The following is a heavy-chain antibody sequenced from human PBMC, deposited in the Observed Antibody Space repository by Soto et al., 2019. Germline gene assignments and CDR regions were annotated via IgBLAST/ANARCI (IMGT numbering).Heavy chain of an antibody. Sequence: SETLSLTCAVYGGSFSGYYWSWIRQPPGKGLEWIGEINHSGSTNYNPSLKSRVTISVDTSKNQFSLKLSSVTAADTAVYYCGRGTTIFGVVIKGYYFDYWGQGTLVTVSS. CDR2: INHSGST. CDR1: GGSFSGYY. V-gene: IGHV4-34*01. J-gene: IGHJ4*02. D-gene: IGHD3-3*01. CDR3: GRGTTIFGVVIKGYYFDY.